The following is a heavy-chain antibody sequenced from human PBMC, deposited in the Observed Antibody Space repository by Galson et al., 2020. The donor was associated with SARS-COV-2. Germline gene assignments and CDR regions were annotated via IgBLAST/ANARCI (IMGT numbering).Heavy chain of an antibody. Sequence: SGPTLAKPTQTLTLTCTFSGYSLSSSGLCVSWIRQPPGKALEWLARIDWDDDKYYSTSLKTRLTISKGTSTNQVVLTMTNMDPLDTATYYCARNNYYGSGSCSNWFDSWGQGTLVTVSS. CDR2: IDWDDDK. J-gene: IGHJ5*01. V-gene: IGHV2-70*11. CDR3: ARNNYYGSGSCSNWFDS. D-gene: IGHD3-10*01. CDR1: GYSLSSSGLC.